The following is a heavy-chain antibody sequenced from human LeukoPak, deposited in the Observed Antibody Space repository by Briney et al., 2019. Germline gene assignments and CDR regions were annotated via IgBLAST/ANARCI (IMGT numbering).Heavy chain of an antibody. CDR1: GFTFSSYS. V-gene: IGHV3-21*01. D-gene: IGHD6-6*01. Sequence: GGSLRLSCAASGFTFSSYSMNWVRQAPGKGLEWVSSVSSSSSYIYYADSVKGRFTISRDNAKNSLYLQMNSLRAEDTAVYYCARGLGAARRFDYWGQGTLVTVSS. CDR3: ARGLGAARRFDY. CDR2: VSSSSSYI. J-gene: IGHJ4*02.